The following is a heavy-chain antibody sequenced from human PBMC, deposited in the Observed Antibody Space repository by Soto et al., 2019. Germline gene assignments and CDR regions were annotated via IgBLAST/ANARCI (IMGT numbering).Heavy chain of an antibody. CDR1: GDSVTSGSCY. CDR3: AREWGLLPYYVMNV. J-gene: IGHJ6*02. CDR2: ISYTGRT. V-gene: IGHV4-61*03. Sequence: QVQLQESAPGLVKPSETLSLTCIVSGDSVTSGSCYWTWLRQPPGKGLEWIGYISYTGRTKYNPSLQSRVTISVDTSKNDFSLNLSSVTAADTPVYFCAREWGLLPYYVMNVWGHGTAVTVSS. D-gene: IGHD7-27*01.